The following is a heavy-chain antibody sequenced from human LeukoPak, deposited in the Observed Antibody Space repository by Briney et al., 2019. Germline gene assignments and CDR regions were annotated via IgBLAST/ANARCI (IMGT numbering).Heavy chain of an antibody. J-gene: IGHJ5*02. CDR1: GGSFSGYY. CDR3: ARNTWGFDP. Sequence: SETLSLTCAVYGGSFSGYYWSWIRQPPGKGLEWIGEINHSGSTNYNPSLKSRVTISVDMSKNQFSLKLSSVTAADTAVYYCARNTWGFDPWGQGTLVTVSS. CDR2: INHSGST. V-gene: IGHV4-34*01. D-gene: IGHD1-26*01.